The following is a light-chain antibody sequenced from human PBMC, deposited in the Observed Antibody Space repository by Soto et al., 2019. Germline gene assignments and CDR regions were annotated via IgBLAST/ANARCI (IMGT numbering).Light chain of an antibody. CDR1: QTISSW. CDR2: AAS. V-gene: IGKV1-5*01. J-gene: IGKJ1*01. Sequence: DIQMTQSPSTLSGSVGDRVTITCRASQTISSWLAWYQQKPGKAPKLLIYAASSLQSEVPSRFSGSGSGTEFTLTISSLKPDDFATYYCQEYQSYSRRFGQGTKVDIK. CDR3: QEYQSYSRR.